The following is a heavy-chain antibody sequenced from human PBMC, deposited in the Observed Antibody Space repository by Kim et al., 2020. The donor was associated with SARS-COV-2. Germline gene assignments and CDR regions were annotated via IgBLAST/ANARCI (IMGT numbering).Heavy chain of an antibody. Sequence: SYAQKFQGRVTMTRDTSTSTVYMELSSLRSEDTAVYYCARLTVTTGGFDYWGQGTLVTVSS. V-gene: IGHV1-46*01. D-gene: IGHD4-17*01. J-gene: IGHJ4*02. CDR3: ARLTVTTGGFDY.